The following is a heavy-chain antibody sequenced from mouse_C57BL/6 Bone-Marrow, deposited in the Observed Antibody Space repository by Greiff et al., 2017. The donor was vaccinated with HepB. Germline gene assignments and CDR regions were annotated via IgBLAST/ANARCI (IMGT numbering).Heavy chain of an antibody. CDR3: ARDGTRAWFAD. V-gene: IGHV1-69*01. D-gene: IGHD4-1*01. CDR2: IDPSDSYT. CDR1: GYTFTSYW. J-gene: IGHJ3*01. Sequence: QVQLKQPGAELVMPGASVKLSCKASGYTFTSYWMHWVKQRPGQGLEWIGEIDPSDSYTNYNQKFKGKSTLTVDKSSSTAYMQLSSLTSEDSAVYYCARDGTRAWFADWGQGTLVTVSA.